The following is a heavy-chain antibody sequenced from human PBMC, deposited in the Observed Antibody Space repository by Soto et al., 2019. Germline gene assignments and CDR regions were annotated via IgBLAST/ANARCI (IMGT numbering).Heavy chain of an antibody. CDR3: ARVLDREWLRSSGSXY. CDR1: GGSFSGYY. J-gene: IGHJ4*02. D-gene: IGHD5-12*01. CDR2: INHSGST. V-gene: IGHV4-34*01. Sequence: SETLSLTCAVYGGSFSGYYWSWIRQPPGKGLEWIGEINHSGSTNYNPSLKSRVTISVDTSKNQFSLKLSSVTAADTAVYYCARVLDREWLRSSGSXYWGQGTLVXVSS.